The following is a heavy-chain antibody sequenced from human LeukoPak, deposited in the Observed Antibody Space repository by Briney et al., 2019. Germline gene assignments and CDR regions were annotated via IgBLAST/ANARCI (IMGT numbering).Heavy chain of an antibody. V-gene: IGHV3-66*01. CDR3: ARDNLGSGYYRVDY. J-gene: IGHJ4*02. D-gene: IGHD3-22*01. CDR2: IYSGGST. CDR1: GFTFSSYA. Sequence: GGSLRLSCAASGFTFSSYAMSWVRQAPGKGLEWVSVIYSGGSTDYADSVKGRFTISRDNSKNTPYLQMNSLRAEDTAVYYCARDNLGSGYYRVDYWGQGTLVTVSS.